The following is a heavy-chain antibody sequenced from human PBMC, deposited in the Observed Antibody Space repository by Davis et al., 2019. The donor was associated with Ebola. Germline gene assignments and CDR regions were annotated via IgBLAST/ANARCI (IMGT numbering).Heavy chain of an antibody. CDR1: GYTFTSYG. J-gene: IGHJ4*02. V-gene: IGHV1-18*04. Sequence: ASVKVSCKASGYTFTSYGISWVLLPPAQLLEWIVWISAYNGNTNYAQKLQGRVTMTTDTSTSTAYMELRSLRSDDTAVYYCARDGVVTGRVVPGYWGQGTLVTVSS. CDR2: ISAYNGNT. D-gene: IGHD4-23*01. CDR3: ARDGVVTGRVVPGY.